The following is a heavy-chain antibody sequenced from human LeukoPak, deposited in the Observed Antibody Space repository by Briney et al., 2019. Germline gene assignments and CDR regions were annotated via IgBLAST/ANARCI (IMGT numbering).Heavy chain of an antibody. CDR2: ISSGSSYT. CDR3: ARTQRWVAYAFDI. V-gene: IGHV3-11*03. Sequence: PGGSLRLSGAASGFTFSDYYMSWIRQAPGKGLEWVSYISSGSSYTNYADSVKGRFTISRDNAKNSLYLQMNSLRAEDTAVYYCARTQRWVAYAFDIWGQGTMVTVSS. J-gene: IGHJ3*02. CDR1: GFTFSDYY. D-gene: IGHD4-23*01.